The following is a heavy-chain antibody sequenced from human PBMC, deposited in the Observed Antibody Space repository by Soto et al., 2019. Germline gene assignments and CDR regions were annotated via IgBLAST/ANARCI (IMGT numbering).Heavy chain of an antibody. J-gene: IGHJ6*02. V-gene: IGHV4-34*01. CDR3: ARTVRMVAPETVYYYYGMDV. D-gene: IGHD2-15*01. CDR2: INHSGST. CDR1: GGSFSGYY. Sequence: SETLSLTCAVYGGSFSGYYWSWIRQPPGKGLEWIGEINHSGSTNYNPSLKSRVTISVDTSKNQFSLKLSSVTAADTAVYYCARTVRMVAPETVYYYYGMDVWGQGTTVTSP.